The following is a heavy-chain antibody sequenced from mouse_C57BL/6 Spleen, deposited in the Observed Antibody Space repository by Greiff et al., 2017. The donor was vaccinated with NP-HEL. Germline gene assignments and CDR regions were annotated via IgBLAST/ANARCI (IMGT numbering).Heavy chain of an antibody. V-gene: IGHV1-66*01. Sequence: QVQLQQSGPELVKPGASVKISCKASGYSFTSYYIHWVKQRPGQGLEWIGWIYPGSGNTKYNEKFKGKATLTADTSSSTAYMQLSSLASEDSAVYYCASYDGYYDYFDYWGQGTTLTVSS. J-gene: IGHJ2*01. CDR3: ASYDGYYDYFDY. CDR2: IYPGSGNT. CDR1: GYSFTSYY. D-gene: IGHD2-3*01.